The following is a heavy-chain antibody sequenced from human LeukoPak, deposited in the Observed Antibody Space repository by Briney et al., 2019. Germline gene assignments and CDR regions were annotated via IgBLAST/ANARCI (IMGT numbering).Heavy chain of an antibody. CDR2: IYITGST. CDR3: ARDVLR. V-gene: IGHV4-31*03. Sequence: SQTLSLTCTVSGDSITSGGYYWSWIPQRPGKGLEWIGYIYITGSTYYNPSLNCRVTMSVDRSRNLFSRKLNSVTAADTVVYYCARDVLRWGQGTLVTVSS. CDR1: GDSITSGGYY. J-gene: IGHJ4*02.